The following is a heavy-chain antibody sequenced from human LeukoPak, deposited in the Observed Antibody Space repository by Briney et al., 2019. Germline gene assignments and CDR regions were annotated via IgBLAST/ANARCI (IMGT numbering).Heavy chain of an antibody. J-gene: IGHJ4*02. Sequence: GRSLRLSCAASGFTFGSYGMHWVRQAPGKGLEWVAVIWYDGSNKYYADSVKGRFTISRDNSKNTLYLQMNSLRAEDTAVYYCAKDGTGGYYYLDYWGQGTLVTVSS. CDR2: IWYDGSNK. V-gene: IGHV3-33*06. CDR1: GFTFGSYG. CDR3: AKDGTGGYYYLDY. D-gene: IGHD3-22*01.